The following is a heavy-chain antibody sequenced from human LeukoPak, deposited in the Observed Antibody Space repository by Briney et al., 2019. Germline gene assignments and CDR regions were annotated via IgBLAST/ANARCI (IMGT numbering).Heavy chain of an antibody. CDR2: IKEDGSEK. CDR1: GFTFSTYW. Sequence: GGSLRLSCAASGFTFSTYWMSWVRQAPGKGLEWVANIKEDGSEKNYADSVKGRFTISRDNAKNSLYLQMNSLRAEDTAVYYCAKAVGTSVTYFDYWGQGTLVTVSS. CDR3: AKAVGTSVTYFDY. D-gene: IGHD4-17*01. J-gene: IGHJ4*02. V-gene: IGHV3-7*05.